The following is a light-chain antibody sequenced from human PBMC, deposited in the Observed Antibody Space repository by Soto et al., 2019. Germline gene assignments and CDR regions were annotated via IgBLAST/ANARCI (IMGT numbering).Light chain of an antibody. V-gene: IGKV3-20*01. CDR2: DAS. CDR3: QHYGSSHSNT. J-gene: IGKJ5*01. CDR1: QCVSSNY. Sequence: LAPSTLCFSPRERAPPSWSGIQCVSSNYLGWYQHKPGQAPRLLIYDASSRATGTPDRFSGSGSGTDFTLTISRLEPEDFAVYYCQHYGSSHSNTFGQGTRLEIK.